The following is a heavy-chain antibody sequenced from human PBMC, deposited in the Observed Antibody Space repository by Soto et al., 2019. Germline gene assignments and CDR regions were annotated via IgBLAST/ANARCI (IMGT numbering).Heavy chain of an antibody. CDR3: TTVPHYYSHYLDV. V-gene: IGHV3-15*01. CDR2: IKIKTEGGTA. CDR1: GFTFSNAW. Sequence: EVQLVESGGGLVKPGGSLRLSCAGSGFTFSNAWMSWVRQAPGKGLEWVGRIKIKTEGGTADYTAPVKGRFTISRDDSKSTLYLQMNSLKTEDTAVYYCTTVPHYYSHYLDVWGKGTTVTVSS. J-gene: IGHJ6*03.